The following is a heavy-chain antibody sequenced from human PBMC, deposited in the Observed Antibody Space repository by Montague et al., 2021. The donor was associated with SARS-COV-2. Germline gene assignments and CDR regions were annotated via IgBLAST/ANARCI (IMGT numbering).Heavy chain of an antibody. CDR3: ARDTAYYDILTGYFPRDPYYYYYYGMDV. V-gene: IGHV3-30-3*01. D-gene: IGHD3-9*01. CDR2: ISYDGSNK. Sequence: SLRLPCAASGFTFSSYAMHWVRQAPGKGLEWVAVISYDGSNKYYADSVKGRFTISRDNSKNTLYLQMNSLRAEDTAVYYCARDTAYYDILTGYFPRDPYYYYYYGMDVWGQGTTVTVSS. CDR1: GFTFSSYA. J-gene: IGHJ6*02.